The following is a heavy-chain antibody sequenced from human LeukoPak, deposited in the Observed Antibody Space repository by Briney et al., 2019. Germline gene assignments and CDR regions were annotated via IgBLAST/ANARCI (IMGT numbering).Heavy chain of an antibody. CDR2: ISGSGGTT. CDR3: AKEGDSSGYLYYFDY. V-gene: IGHV3-23*01. D-gene: IGHD3-22*01. J-gene: IGHJ4*02. CDR1: GFTFRSYA. Sequence: GGSLRLSCSASGFTFRSYAMSWVRQAPGKGLQWVSAISGSGGTTYYADSVKGRFTISRDNSKNTLYLQMNSLRAEDTAVYYCAKEGDSSGYLYYFDYWGQGTLVTVSS.